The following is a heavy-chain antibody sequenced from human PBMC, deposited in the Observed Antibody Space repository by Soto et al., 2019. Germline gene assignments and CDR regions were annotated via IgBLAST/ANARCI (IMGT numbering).Heavy chain of an antibody. Sequence: QVTLKESGPTLVKPTQTLTLTCTVSGLTLRTTEVGVGWVRQPPGKALEWLALLYWDDDKRYSPSLRSRLTIAKDISEKQVVLTMTNIDTVDTATYYCVQSRCGGDCLEIYSSHAYNGLDVWGQGTTVTVSS. CDR1: GLTLRTTEVG. CDR2: LYWDDDK. V-gene: IGHV2-5*02. CDR3: VQSRCGGDCLEIYSSHAYNGLDV. J-gene: IGHJ6*02. D-gene: IGHD2-21*02.